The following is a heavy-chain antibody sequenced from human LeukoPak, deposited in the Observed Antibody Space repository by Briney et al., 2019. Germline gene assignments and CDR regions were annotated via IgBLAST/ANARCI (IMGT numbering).Heavy chain of an antibody. CDR2: INHSGST. D-gene: IGHD3-10*02. J-gene: IGHJ5*02. CDR3: ARHPPDVPPLLNWFDP. V-gene: IGHV4-34*01. Sequence: SETLSLTCAVYGGSFSGYYWSWIRQPPGKGLEWIGEINHSGSTNYNPSLKSRVTISVDTSKNQFSLKLSSVTAADTAVYYCARHPPDVPPLLNWFDPWGQGTLVTVSS. CDR1: GGSFSGYY.